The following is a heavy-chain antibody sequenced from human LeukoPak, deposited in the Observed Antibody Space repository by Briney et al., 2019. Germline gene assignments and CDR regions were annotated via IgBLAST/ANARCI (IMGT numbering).Heavy chain of an antibody. CDR1: GGSISSSSYY. J-gene: IGHJ4*02. CDR2: IYYSGST. CDR3: ARGGRGVPAARGWGDY. D-gene: IGHD2-2*01. V-gene: IGHV4-39*07. Sequence: PSETLSLTCTVSGGSISSSSYYWGWIRQPPGKGLEWIGSIYYSGSTYYNPSLKSRVTISVDTSKNQFSLKLSSVTAADTAVYYCARGGRGVPAARGWGDYWGQGTLVTVSS.